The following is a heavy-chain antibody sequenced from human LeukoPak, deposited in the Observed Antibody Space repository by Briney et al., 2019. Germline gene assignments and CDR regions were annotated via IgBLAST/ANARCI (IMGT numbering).Heavy chain of an antibody. CDR3: ARASTTVPNLLDY. J-gene: IGHJ4*02. V-gene: IGHV3-74*01. Sequence: PGGSLRLSCAAAGFPFSSYGMISVRQTPGQGLVWVSRIKGDGSDTLYADSVKGRFTISRDNSKNTLYLQTSSLGVDDTAVYYCARASTTVPNLLDYWGQGALVSASS. CDR2: IKGDGSDT. CDR1: GFPFSSYG. D-gene: IGHD4-17*01.